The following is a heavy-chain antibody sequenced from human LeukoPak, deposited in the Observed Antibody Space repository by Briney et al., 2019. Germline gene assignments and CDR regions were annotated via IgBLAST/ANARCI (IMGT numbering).Heavy chain of an antibody. J-gene: IGHJ3*01. CDR1: GFTFSSYE. D-gene: IGHD3-16*01. Sequence: PGGSLRLSCAASGFTFSSYEMNWVRQAPGKGLEWVSYISSSGSTIYYADSVKGRFTISRDNAKNTLYLQMNSLRAEDTAVYYCAKDWTGGAFDVWGQGTMVTVSS. CDR3: AKDWTGGAFDV. CDR2: ISSSGSTI. V-gene: IGHV3-48*03.